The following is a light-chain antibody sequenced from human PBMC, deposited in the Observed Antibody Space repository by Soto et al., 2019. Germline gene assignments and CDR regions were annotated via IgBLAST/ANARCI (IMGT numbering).Light chain of an antibody. V-gene: IGLV2-14*02. Sequence: QSALTQPASVSGSPGQSITISCTGTSSDVGSYNLVSWYQQHPGKAPKLLLYGNNNRPSGVPDRFSGSKSGTSASLAITGLQAEDEADYYCQSYDSSLSAYVFGTGTKLTVL. CDR1: SSDVGSYNL. CDR2: GNN. CDR3: QSYDSSLSAYV. J-gene: IGLJ1*01.